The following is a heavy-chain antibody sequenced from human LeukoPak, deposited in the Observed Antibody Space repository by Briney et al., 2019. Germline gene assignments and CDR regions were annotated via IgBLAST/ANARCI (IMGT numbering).Heavy chain of an antibody. Sequence: VSVKVSCKASGYTFTGYYMHWVRQAPGQGLEWMGWINPNSGGTNYAQKFQGRVTMTRDTSISTAYMELSRLRSDDTAVYYCARERDSGYDLAHFDFWGQGTLVTVSS. V-gene: IGHV1-2*02. J-gene: IGHJ4*02. CDR1: GYTFTGYY. D-gene: IGHD5-12*01. CDR3: ARERDSGYDLAHFDF. CDR2: INPNSGGT.